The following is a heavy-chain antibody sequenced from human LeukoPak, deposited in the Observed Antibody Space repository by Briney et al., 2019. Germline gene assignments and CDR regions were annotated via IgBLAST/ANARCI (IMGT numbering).Heavy chain of an antibody. D-gene: IGHD3-22*01. CDR2: IYPGDSDT. Sequence: GESLKISCQGSGYSFTNYWIGWVRQVPGKGLEWMGIIYPGDSDTRYNPSFQGQVTFSADASITTAYLQWSSLKASDTAMYYCARRYYYDSSGYFDSWGQGTQVTVSS. J-gene: IGHJ4*02. CDR3: ARRYYYDSSGYFDS. CDR1: GYSFTNYW. V-gene: IGHV5-51*01.